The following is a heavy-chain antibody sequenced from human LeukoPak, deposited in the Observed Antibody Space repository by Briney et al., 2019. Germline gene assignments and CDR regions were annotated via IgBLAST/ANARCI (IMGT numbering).Heavy chain of an antibody. CDR1: GFTFSSYA. Sequence: GRSLRLSCAASGFTFSSYAMHWVRQAPGKGLEWVSAITATSSSTYDADSVQGRFTISRDNSKNTLFLQMNSLRPEDTAIYYCAKLFDSGTYNNFFHYWGQGTLVTVSS. V-gene: IGHV3-23*01. D-gene: IGHD3-10*01. CDR3: AKLFDSGTYNNFFHY. CDR2: ITATSSST. J-gene: IGHJ4*02.